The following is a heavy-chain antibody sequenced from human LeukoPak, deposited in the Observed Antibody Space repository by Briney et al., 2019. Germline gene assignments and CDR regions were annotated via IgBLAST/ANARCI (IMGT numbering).Heavy chain of an antibody. V-gene: IGHV3-11*01. CDR2: ISSSGSTI. CDR1: GFTFSDYY. J-gene: IGHJ4*02. Sequence: GGSLRLSCAASGFTFSDYYMSWIRQAPGKGLEWVSYISSSGSTIYYADSVKGRFTISRDNAKNSLYLQMNSLRAEDTAVYYCAKAPLVITYFDYWGQGTLVTVSS. CDR3: AKAPLVITYFDY. D-gene: IGHD3-22*01.